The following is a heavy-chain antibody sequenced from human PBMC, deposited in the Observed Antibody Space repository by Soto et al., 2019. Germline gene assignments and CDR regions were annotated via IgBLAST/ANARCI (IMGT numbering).Heavy chain of an antibody. CDR1: GDSMSSNY. J-gene: IGHJ4*02. CDR3: ARHPYYDFWSGFDY. D-gene: IGHD3-3*01. CDR2: IYYSRRT. Sequence: PSETLSLTCTVSGDSMSSNYWSWIRQPPGKGLEWIGSIYYSRRTYYNPSLKSRVTISVVMSKVQFSLKLISVTVADTSVYYCARHPYYDFWSGFDYWGQGTLVTVSS. V-gene: IGHV4-39*01.